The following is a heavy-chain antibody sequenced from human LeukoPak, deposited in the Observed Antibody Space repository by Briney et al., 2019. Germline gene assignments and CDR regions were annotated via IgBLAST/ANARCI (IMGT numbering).Heavy chain of an antibody. CDR2: TSDRGDYT. D-gene: IGHD1-26*01. Sequence: SGGSLRLSCAASGFTFTSYSMSWVRQAPGKGLEWVSGTSDRGDYTYYADSVEGRFTISRDNSKNTLYLQMNSLRAEDTALYFCAKKAQYNGNYPLDYWGQGTLVTVSS. V-gene: IGHV3-23*01. CDR1: GFTFTSYS. CDR3: AKKAQYNGNYPLDY. J-gene: IGHJ4*02.